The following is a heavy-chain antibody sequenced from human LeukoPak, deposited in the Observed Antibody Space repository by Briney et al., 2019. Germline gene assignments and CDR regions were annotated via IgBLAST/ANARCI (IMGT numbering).Heavy chain of an antibody. Sequence: ASVKVSCKASGYTFTSYGVSWVRQAPGQGLEWMGWISTYNGNTDYAQKLQGRVTMTTDTSTSTAYMELRSLRSDDTAVYYCARAQQWLPQGYWGQGTLVTVSS. J-gene: IGHJ4*02. V-gene: IGHV1-18*04. D-gene: IGHD6-19*01. CDR3: ARAQQWLPQGY. CDR2: ISTYNGNT. CDR1: GYTFTSYG.